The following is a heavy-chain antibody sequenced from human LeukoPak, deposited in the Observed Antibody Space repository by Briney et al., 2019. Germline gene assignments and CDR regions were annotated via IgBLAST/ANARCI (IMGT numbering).Heavy chain of an antibody. CDR2: INHSGST. J-gene: IGHJ4*02. CDR1: GGSFSGYY. V-gene: IGHV4-34*01. Sequence: PSETLSLTCAVYGGSFSGYYWSWSRQPPGKGLEWIGEINHSGSTNYNPSLKSRVTISVDTSKNQFSLKLSSVTAADTAVYYCARGAGSGGIDYWGQGTLVTVSS. CDR3: ARGAGSGGIDY. D-gene: IGHD3-10*01.